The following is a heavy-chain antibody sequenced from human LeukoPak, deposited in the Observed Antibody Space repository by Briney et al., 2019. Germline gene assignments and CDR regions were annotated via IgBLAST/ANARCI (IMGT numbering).Heavy chain of an antibody. D-gene: IGHD4-17*01. CDR3: AKGRNEDGDAALNY. V-gene: IGHV3-23*01. J-gene: IGHJ4*02. CDR2: ISGSGGNT. CDR1: GFTFSRFN. Sequence: GGSLRLSCVASGFTFSRFNMHWVRQAPGKGLEWVSSISGSGGNTFYADSVKGRFTISRDNSKNTLYLQMNSLRAEDTAAYHCAKGRNEDGDAALNYWGQGTLVTVSS.